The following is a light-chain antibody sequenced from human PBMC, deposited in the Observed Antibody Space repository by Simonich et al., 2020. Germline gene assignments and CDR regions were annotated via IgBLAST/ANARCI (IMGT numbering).Light chain of an antibody. J-gene: IGLJ3*02. CDR1: TGAVTSGHY. CDR2: DTR. Sequence: QAVVTQEPSLTVSPGGTVTPTCGSSTGAVTSGHYPYWFQQKPGQAPRTLIYDTRNKRSWKPARVSGSLLGGKAALTLSGAQPEDEAEYYCLLSYSGAHWVFGGGTKLTVL. CDR3: LLSYSGAHWV. V-gene: IGLV7-46*01.